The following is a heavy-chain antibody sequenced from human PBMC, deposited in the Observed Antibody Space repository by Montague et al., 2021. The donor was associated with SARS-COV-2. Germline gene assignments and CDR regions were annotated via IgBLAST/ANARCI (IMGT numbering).Heavy chain of an antibody. D-gene: IGHD1-26*01. CDR3: ARDTTYNTGIYYDAFDV. CDR2: INRDGSVK. V-gene: IGHV3-7*03. CDR1: GFALNSYW. J-gene: IGHJ3*01. Sequence: SLRLSCAASGFALNSYWMTWVRQAPGKGLEWVANINRDGSVKHFVDSVEGRFTISRDNAKNSLYLLMNSLRLEDTAVHYCARDTTYNTGIYYDAFDVWGQGTMVTVSS.